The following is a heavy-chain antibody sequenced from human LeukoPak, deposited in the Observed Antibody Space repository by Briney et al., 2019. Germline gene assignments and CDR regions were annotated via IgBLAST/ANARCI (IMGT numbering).Heavy chain of an antibody. Sequence: SETLSLTCTVSGGSISSYYWSWIRQPPGKGLEWIGYTYYSGSTNYNPSLKSRVTISVDTSKNQFSLKLSSVTAADTAVYYCARMYYDFWSGYHNYYYYYMDVWGKGTTVTVSS. CDR1: GGSISSYY. CDR2: TYYSGST. D-gene: IGHD3-3*01. CDR3: ARMYYDFWSGYHNYYYYYMDV. J-gene: IGHJ6*03. V-gene: IGHV4-59*01.